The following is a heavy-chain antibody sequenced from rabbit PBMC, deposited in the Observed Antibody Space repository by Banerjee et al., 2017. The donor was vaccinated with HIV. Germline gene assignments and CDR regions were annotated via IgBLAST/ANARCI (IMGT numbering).Heavy chain of an antibody. V-gene: IGHV1S45*01. D-gene: IGHD2-1*01. Sequence: QEQLEESGGDLVKPEGSLTLTCTASGFSFSNSKWICWVRQAPGKGLEWIACIGAGSSGTTYYASWAKGRFTISKTSSTTVTLQMTSLTAADTATYFCARGAGHADYGDASLWGPGTLVTVS. CDR1: GFSFSNSKW. CDR2: IGAGSSGTT. CDR3: ARGAGHADYGDASL. J-gene: IGHJ6*01.